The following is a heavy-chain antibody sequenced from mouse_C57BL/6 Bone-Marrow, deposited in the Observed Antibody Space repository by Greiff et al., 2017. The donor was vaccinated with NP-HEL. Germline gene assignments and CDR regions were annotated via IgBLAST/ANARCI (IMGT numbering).Heavy chain of an antibody. D-gene: IGHD3-2*02. J-gene: IGHJ3*01. CDR2: IYPNSGST. Sequence: VPLPPPGAELVKPGASVKFSCQAFGSPFPRYWMPWVEQRPGTGPGWIGIIYPNSGSTNYNEKFKSKATLTVDKSSSTAYMKLSSLTSEDSAVYDCARRQLRLTFAYWGQGTLVTVSA. V-gene: IGHV1-64*01. CDR3: ARRQLRLTFAY. CDR1: GSPFPRYW.